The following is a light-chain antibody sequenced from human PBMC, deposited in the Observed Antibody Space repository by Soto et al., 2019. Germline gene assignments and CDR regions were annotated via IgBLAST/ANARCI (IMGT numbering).Light chain of an antibody. Sequence: EIAMTQSPATLSVSPGERATLSCRASQSISTELAWYQQIPGQPPRLLIYSASTRATVVPARFTGSGSGSEFTLTISGLQSEDFAIYYCQPGHNWPLTFGQGTRLEI. CDR1: QSISTE. J-gene: IGKJ2*01. CDR2: SAS. CDR3: QPGHNWPLT. V-gene: IGKV3-15*01.